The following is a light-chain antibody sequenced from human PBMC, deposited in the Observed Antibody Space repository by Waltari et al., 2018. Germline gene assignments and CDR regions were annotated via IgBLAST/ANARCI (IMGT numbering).Light chain of an antibody. J-gene: IGKJ2*01. CDR2: AAS. CDR1: QSVSSN. V-gene: IGKV3-15*01. Sequence: EIVMTQSPATLSVSPGERATLSCRASQSVSSNLAWYQQKPGQAPRLLIYAASTRATGIPARFSGRGSGTEFTLTISSLQSEEFAVYYCQQYNNWPPGDTFGQGTKLEI. CDR3: QQYNNWPPGDT.